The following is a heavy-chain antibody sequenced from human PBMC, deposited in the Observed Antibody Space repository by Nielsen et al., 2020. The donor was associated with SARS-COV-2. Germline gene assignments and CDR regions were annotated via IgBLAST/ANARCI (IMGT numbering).Heavy chain of an antibody. J-gene: IGHJ4*02. V-gene: IGHV4-34*01. CDR1: GGSLTEHD. CDR3: ARGRPHDYVWGSYRPLLDY. Sequence: LETLSLTCALSGGSLTEHDWNWIRQPPGRGLEWLGEILHSGFTNNNPSLTTRLIISSDKSKNQFSLRLRSVTAADTAVYYCARGRPHDYVWGSYRPLLDYWGQGTLVTVSS. D-gene: IGHD3-16*02. CDR2: ILHSGFT.